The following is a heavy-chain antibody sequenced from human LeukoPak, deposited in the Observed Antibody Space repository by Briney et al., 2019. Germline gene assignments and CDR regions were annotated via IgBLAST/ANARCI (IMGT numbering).Heavy chain of an antibody. J-gene: IGHJ3*02. CDR1: GYTFTSYY. CDR3: ARISVAGSIRGAFDI. CDR2: INPSGGST. V-gene: IGHV1-46*01. D-gene: IGHD6-19*01. Sequence: ASVKVSCKASGYTFTSYYMHWVRQAPGQGLEWMGIINPSGGSTSYAQKFQGRVTMTRDMSTSTVYMELSSLRSEDTAVYYCARISVAGSIRGAFDIWGQGTMVTVSS.